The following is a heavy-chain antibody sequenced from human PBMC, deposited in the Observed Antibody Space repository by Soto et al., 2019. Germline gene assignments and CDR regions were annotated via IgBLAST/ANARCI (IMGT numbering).Heavy chain of an antibody. D-gene: IGHD3-16*01. CDR2: IYYSGST. Sequence: SETLSLTCTVSGGSIRSGSHYWSWIRQHPGKGLEWIGYIYYSGSTYYNPSLKSRITISISTSKNKFSLKLTSVTAADTAVYYCAREGGDGIDYWGQGTLGTVS. CDR1: GGSIRSGSHY. V-gene: IGHV4-31*03. CDR3: AREGGDGIDY. J-gene: IGHJ4*02.